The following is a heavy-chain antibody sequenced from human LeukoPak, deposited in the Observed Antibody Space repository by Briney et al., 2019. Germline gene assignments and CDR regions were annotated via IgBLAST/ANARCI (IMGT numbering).Heavy chain of an antibody. CDR3: ARDADTTTRIWYFDL. D-gene: IGHD3-16*01. Sequence: GGSLRLSCAPDGLTFRNYGIEWVRQAPGKGMGWEAAISYDGTKKIYRDSGEGRFTIARDNSMNTLYLQINSLRAEDTALYFCARDADTTTRIWYFDLWGRGTLLTVSS. V-gene: IGHV3-30*03. J-gene: IGHJ2*01. CDR2: ISYDGTKK. CDR1: GLTFRNYG.